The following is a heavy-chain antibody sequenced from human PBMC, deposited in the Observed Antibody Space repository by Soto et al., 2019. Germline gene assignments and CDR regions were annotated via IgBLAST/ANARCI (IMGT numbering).Heavy chain of an antibody. J-gene: IGHJ4*02. CDR2: INPSGGST. CDR1: GYTFTSYY. Sequence: ASVKVSCKASGYTFTSYYMHWVRQAPGQGLEWMGIINPSGGSTSYAQKFRGRVTMTRDTSTSTVYMELSSLRSEDTAVYYCARERGYSGYDRDYYFDYWGQGTLVTVSS. V-gene: IGHV1-46*03. D-gene: IGHD5-12*01. CDR3: ARERGYSGYDRDYYFDY.